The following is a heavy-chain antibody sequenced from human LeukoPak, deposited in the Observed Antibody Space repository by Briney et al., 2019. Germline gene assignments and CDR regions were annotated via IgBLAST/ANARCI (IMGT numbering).Heavy chain of an antibody. Sequence: GASVKVSCKASGYTFTSYGITWVRQAPGQGLEWMGWISAYNGDTNYAQKLQGRVTMTTDTSTSTAYMELRSLRSDDTAVYYCARDSGRLGMVRCDYWGQGTQVIVSS. CDR2: ISAYNGDT. CDR3: ARDSGRLGMVRCDY. V-gene: IGHV1-18*01. D-gene: IGHD3-10*01. CDR1: GYTFTSYG. J-gene: IGHJ4*02.